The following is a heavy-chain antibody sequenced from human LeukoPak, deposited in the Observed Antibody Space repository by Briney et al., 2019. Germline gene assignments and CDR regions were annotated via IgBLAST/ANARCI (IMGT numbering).Heavy chain of an antibody. V-gene: IGHV3-7*03. J-gene: IGHJ4*02. CDR1: GFTFSGFW. CDR2: INSDGSEG. Sequence: GGSLRLSCAVSGFTFSGFWMSWSRQAPGKGLEWVASINSDGSEGYYADVVKGRFTISRDNAKNSLYLQINSLRAEDTAVYYCARGHSSSWYRGRGYFDYWGQGTLVTVSS. CDR3: ARGHSSSWYRGRGYFDY. D-gene: IGHD6-13*01.